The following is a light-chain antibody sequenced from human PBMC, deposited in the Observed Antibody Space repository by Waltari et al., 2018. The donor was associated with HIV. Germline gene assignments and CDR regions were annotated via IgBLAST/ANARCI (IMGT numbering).Light chain of an antibody. CDR1: QSVDNSS. CDR2: GAS. CDR3: QQYGNSLP. V-gene: IGKV3-20*01. Sequence: VLTQSPGPLSLSPGERATLSCRARQSVDNSSLAWYQQRPCQAPRLLIYGASNRATGIPDSFSGSGSGTSFTLTLILLEPEEFAVYFCQQYGNSLPFGGGTKVEI. J-gene: IGKJ4*01.